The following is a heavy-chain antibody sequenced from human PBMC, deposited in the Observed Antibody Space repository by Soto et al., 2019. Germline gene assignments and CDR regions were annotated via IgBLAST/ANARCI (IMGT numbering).Heavy chain of an antibody. CDR3: ARGYNWNDGRGVERLLFDY. J-gene: IGHJ4*01. D-gene: IGHD1-20*01. V-gene: IGHV4-30-4*01. CDR1: GDSISSGDYY. CDR2: IYYSGST. Sequence: SETLSLTCTVSGDSISSGDYYWSLIRQSPGKGLEWIGYIYYSGSTYYNPSLKSRITMSVDTSKNQFSLKLSSVTAADTAVYSCARGYNWNDGRGVERLLFDYWGHGTLVTVSS.